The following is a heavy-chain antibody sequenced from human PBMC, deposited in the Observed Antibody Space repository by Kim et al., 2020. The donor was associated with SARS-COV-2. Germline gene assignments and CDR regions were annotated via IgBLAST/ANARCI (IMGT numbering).Heavy chain of an antibody. D-gene: IGHD3-10*01. CDR3: ARQTRGGSDGWFDR. CDR2: IFTTGST. J-gene: IGHJ5*02. Sequence: SETLSLTCTVSDDSINSYYWTWIRQPAGKGLEWIGRIFTTGSTNYNPSLKSRVTISIDTSRNQFSLKLTSVTAADTAVYYCARQTRGGSDGWFDRWGQGTRDTVS. V-gene: IGHV4-4*07. CDR1: DDSINSYY.